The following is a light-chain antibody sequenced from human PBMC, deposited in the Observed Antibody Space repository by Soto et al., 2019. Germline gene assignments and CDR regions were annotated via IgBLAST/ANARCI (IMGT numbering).Light chain of an antibody. J-gene: IGLJ2*01. CDR1: SSDIGLYNY. Sequence: QSALTQPASVSGSPGQSVTISCTGTSSDIGLYNYVSWYQQHPAKAPKLMVYDVTHRPSGVSNRFSGSKSGNTDSITISGLLVEDEADYYCTSYTNSNTLIFGGGTKLTVL. CDR2: DVT. V-gene: IGLV2-14*01. CDR3: TSYTNSNTLI.